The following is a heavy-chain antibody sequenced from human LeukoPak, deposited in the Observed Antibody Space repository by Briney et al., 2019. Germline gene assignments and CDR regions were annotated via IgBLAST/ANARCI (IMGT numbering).Heavy chain of an antibody. D-gene: IGHD6-13*01. CDR2: IYHSGST. J-gene: IGHJ4*02. V-gene: IGHV4-38-2*02. CDR1: GYSISSGYY. CDR3: GSSHSSSWYDF. Sequence: SETLSLTCTVSGYSISSGYYWGWIRQPPGKGLEWIGSIYHSGSTYYNPSLKSRVTISVDTSKNQFSLKLSSVTAADTAVYFCGSSHSSSWYDFWGQGTLVTVSS.